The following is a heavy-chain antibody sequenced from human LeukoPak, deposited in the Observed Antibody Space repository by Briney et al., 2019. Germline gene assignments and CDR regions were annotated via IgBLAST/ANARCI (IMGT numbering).Heavy chain of an antibody. CDR3: ARGGYFSSGYYFFDY. J-gene: IGHJ4*02. CDR1: GFTFTDSA. Sequence: GGSLRLSCAASGFTFTDSAMHWVRQAPGKGLEWVAVIWYDGSNKYYADSVKGRFTISRDNSKNTLYLQMNSLRAEDTAVYYCARGGYFSSGYYFFDYWGQGTLVTVSS. V-gene: IGHV3-33*08. D-gene: IGHD3-22*01. CDR2: IWYDGSNK.